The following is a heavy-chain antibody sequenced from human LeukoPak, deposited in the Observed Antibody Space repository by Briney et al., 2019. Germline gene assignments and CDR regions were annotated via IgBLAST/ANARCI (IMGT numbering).Heavy chain of an antibody. CDR1: GYTFTSYD. J-gene: IGHJ5*02. CDR2: MNPNSGNT. V-gene: IGHV1-8*01. Sequence: ASVKVSCKASGYTFTSYDTNWVRQATGQGLEWMGWMNPNSGNTGYVQKFQGRVTMTRNTSISTAYMELSSLRSEDTAVYYCARGRYCSDGSCHGWLDPWGQGTLVTVSS. D-gene: IGHD2-15*01. CDR3: ARGRYCSDGSCHGWLDP.